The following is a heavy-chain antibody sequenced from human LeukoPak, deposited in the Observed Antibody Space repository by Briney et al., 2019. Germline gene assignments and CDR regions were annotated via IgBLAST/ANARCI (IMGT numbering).Heavy chain of an antibody. CDR1: GGSFSGYY. J-gene: IGHJ6*02. CDR2: INHSGST. V-gene: IGHV4-34*01. CDR3: ARVRTQTGTTSYYYYGMDV. Sequence: PSETLSLTCAVYGGSFSGYYWSWIRQPPGKGLEWIGEINHSGSTNYNPSLKSRVAISVDTSKNQFSLKLSSVTAADTAVYYCARVRTQTGTTSYYYYGMDVWGQGTTVTVSS. D-gene: IGHD1-7*01.